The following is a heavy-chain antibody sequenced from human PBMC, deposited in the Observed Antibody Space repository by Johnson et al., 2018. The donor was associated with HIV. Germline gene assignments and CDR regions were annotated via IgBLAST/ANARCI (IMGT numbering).Heavy chain of an antibody. V-gene: IGHV3-30*18. CDR3: AKDREYLYYDFWSGYYSSEAFDI. D-gene: IGHD3-3*01. CDR2: ISYDGSNK. J-gene: IGHJ3*02. Sequence: QVQLVESGGGVVQPGRSLRLSCAASGFSFSSYGMHWVRQAPGKGLEWVAVISYDGSNKYYADSVKGRFNISRDNSKNTLYLQMNSLRAEDTAVYYFAKDREYLYYDFWSGYYSSEAFDIWGQGTMVTVSS. CDR1: GFSFSSYG.